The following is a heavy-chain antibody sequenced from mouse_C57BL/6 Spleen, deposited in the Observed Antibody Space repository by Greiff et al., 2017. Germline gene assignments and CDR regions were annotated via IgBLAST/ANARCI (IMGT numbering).Heavy chain of an antibody. Sequence: VQLQQSGAELVRPGASVKLSCTASGFNIKDYYMHWVKQRPEQGLEWIGRIDPEDGDTEYAPKFPGKATMTADTSSNTAYLQLSSLTSEDTAVYYCTTSYYGSSHWYFDVWGTGTTVTVSS. D-gene: IGHD1-1*01. J-gene: IGHJ1*03. CDR1: GFNIKDYY. CDR2: IDPEDGDT. CDR3: TTSYYGSSHWYFDV. V-gene: IGHV14-1*01.